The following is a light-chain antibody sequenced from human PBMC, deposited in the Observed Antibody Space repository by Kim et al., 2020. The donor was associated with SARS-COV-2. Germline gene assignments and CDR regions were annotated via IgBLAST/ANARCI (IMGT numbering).Light chain of an antibody. CDR1: ISIW. CDR2: KAS. CDR3: QQYNAYSRT. V-gene: IGKV1-5*03. J-gene: IGKJ1*01. Sequence: ISIWLAWYQQRPGKAPNLLIYKASTLQSGVPSRFSGSGSGTEFTLTISSLQPDDFATYHCQQYNAYSRTFVQGTKVEI.